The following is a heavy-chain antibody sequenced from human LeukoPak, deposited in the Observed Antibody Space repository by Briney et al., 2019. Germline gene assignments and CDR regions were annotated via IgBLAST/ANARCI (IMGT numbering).Heavy chain of an antibody. CDR3: ARDPYSSGWYGYYYGMDV. V-gene: IGHV4-4*07. J-gene: IGHJ6*02. Sequence: PSETLSLTCTVSGDSISSYYWSWIRQPAGKGLEWIGRIYTSGSTNYNPSLKSRVTMSVDTSKNQFSLKLSSVTAADTAVYYCARDPYSSGWYGYYYGMDVWGQGTTVTVSS. D-gene: IGHD6-19*01. CDR2: IYTSGST. CDR1: GDSISSYY.